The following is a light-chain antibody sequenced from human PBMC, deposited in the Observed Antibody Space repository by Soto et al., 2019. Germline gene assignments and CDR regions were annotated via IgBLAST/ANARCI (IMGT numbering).Light chain of an antibody. CDR2: GAS. V-gene: IGKV3-15*01. CDR3: QQYKNWTLT. J-gene: IGKJ4*02. CDR1: QSVSSN. Sequence: ETVMTQSPATLSVSPGERNTLSCRASQSVSSNLAWYQQRPGQAPRLLIYGASTRATGIPARFSGSGSGTEFTLTISSLHLEDLAVYYCQQYKNWTLTLGGGAKV.